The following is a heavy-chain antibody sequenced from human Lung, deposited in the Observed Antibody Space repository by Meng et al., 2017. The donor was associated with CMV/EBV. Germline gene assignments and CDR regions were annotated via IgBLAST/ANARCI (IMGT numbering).Heavy chain of an antibody. CDR3: ASGRGYCSSTNRYQNYDY. CDR2: ISSSSIHI. CDR1: GFIFSDYS. Sequence: GGSLRLSCTASGFIFSDYSMSWVRQAPGKGLEWVSSISSSSIHIYYADSTKGRFTISRDNAKKSLYLQMNSLRAEDTAVYYCASGRGYCSSTNRYQNYDYWGQGXLVTVSS. D-gene: IGHD2-2*01. V-gene: IGHV3-21*01. J-gene: IGHJ4*02.